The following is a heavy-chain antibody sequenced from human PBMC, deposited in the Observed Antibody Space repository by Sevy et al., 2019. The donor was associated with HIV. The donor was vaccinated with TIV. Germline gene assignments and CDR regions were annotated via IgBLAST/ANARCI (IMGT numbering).Heavy chain of an antibody. CDR1: GFTFSSYG. V-gene: IGHV3-30*18. CDR2: ISYDGSNQ. J-gene: IGHJ6*02. Sequence: GGSLRLSCAASGFTFSSYGMHWVRQGPGKGLEWVAIISYDGSNQYYPDSVKGRFTVSRDNSKNTLYLQMNSLRAEDTAVYYCVKGKETYYYYYGMDVWGQGTTVTVSS. CDR3: VKGKETYYYYYGMDV.